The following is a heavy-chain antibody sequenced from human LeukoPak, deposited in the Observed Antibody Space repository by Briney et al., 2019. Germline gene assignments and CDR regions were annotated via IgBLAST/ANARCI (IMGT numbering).Heavy chain of an antibody. CDR3: ARTRLAVAAYYYYYGMDV. CDR2: IYYSGST. D-gene: IGHD6-19*01. V-gene: IGHV4-59*08. Sequence: SGTLSLTCTVSGGSISSYYWSWIRQPPGKGLEWIGYIYYSGSTNYNPSLKSRVTISVDTSKNQFSLKLSSVTAADTAVYYCARTRLAVAAYYYYYGMDVWGQGTTVTVSS. J-gene: IGHJ6*02. CDR1: GGSISSYY.